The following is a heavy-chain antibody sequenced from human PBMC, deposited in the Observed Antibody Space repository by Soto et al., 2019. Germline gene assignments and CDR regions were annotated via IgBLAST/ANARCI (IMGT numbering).Heavy chain of an antibody. CDR1: GGSISSSSYY. D-gene: IGHD3-10*01. CDR3: ARLWFGESLWIDY. Sequence: QLQLQESGPGLVKPSETLSLTCTVSGGSISSSSYYWGWIRQPPGKGLEWIGSIYYSGSTYYNPSLKSRVTISVDTSKNQFSLKLSSVTAADTAVYYCARLWFGESLWIDYWGQGTLVTVSS. J-gene: IGHJ4*02. CDR2: IYYSGST. V-gene: IGHV4-39*01.